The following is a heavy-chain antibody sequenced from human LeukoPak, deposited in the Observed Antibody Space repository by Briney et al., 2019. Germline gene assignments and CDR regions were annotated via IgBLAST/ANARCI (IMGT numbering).Heavy chain of an antibody. V-gene: IGHV3-7*01. CDR1: GFTFSSYW. J-gene: IGHJ4*02. Sequence: GGSLRLSCAASGFTFSSYWMSWVRQAPGKGLEWVANIKQDGSEKYYVDSMKGRFTISRDNAKNSLYLQMNSLRAEDTAVYYCARDFLDWLSFYFDYWGQGTLVTVSS. CDR2: IKQDGSEK. D-gene: IGHD3-9*01. CDR3: ARDFLDWLSFYFDY.